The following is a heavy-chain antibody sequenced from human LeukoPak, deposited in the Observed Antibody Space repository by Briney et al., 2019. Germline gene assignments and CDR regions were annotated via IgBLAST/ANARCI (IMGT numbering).Heavy chain of an antibody. D-gene: IGHD1-26*01. V-gene: IGHV3-53*01. J-gene: IGHJ3*02. Sequence: GGSLRLSCAASGFTVGSNYMSWVRQAPGKGLEWVSVIYSGGSTYYADSVKGRFTISRDNSKNTLYLQMNSLRAEDTAVYYCARASTTKDAFDIWGQGTMVTVSS. CDR1: GFTVGSNY. CDR3: ARASTTKDAFDI. CDR2: IYSGGST.